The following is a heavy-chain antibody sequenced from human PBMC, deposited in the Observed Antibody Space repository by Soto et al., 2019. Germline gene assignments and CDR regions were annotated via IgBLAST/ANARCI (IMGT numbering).Heavy chain of an antibody. V-gene: IGHV4-34*01. CDR1: GGSFSGYH. J-gene: IGHJ4*02. CDR3: ARIPGSDYSDPHDY. CDR2: INHSRST. Sequence: KPSETLSLTCAVYGGSFSGYHWTWIRQAPGKGLEWIGEINHSRSTNNPSLKSRVTISADMSQKQFSLKLTSVTAADTAVYYCARIPGSDYSDPHDYWGQGTVVTVSS. D-gene: IGHD4-17*01.